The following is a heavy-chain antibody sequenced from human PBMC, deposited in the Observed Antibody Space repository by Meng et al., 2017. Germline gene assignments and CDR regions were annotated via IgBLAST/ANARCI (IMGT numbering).Heavy chain of an antibody. Sequence: QAPLEESGPGLVKPSGPLSLTCAVAGCSISSSNWWSWVRQPPGKGLEWIGEIYHSGSTNYNPSLKSRVTISVDKSKNQFSLKLSSVTAADTAVYYCARIGDWGSTRYFDYWGQGTLVTVSS. CDR1: GCSISSSNW. J-gene: IGHJ4*02. CDR3: ARIGDWGSTRYFDY. D-gene: IGHD7-27*01. CDR2: IYHSGST. V-gene: IGHV4-4*02.